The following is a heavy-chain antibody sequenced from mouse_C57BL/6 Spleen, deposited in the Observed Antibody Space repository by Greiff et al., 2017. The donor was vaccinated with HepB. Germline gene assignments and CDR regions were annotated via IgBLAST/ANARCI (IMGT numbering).Heavy chain of an antibody. V-gene: IGHV1-82*01. CDR1: GYAFSSSW. CDR2: IYPGDGDT. D-gene: IGHD1-1*01. J-gene: IGHJ1*03. Sequence: QVQLQQSGPELVKPGASVKISCKASGYAFSSSWMNWVKQRPGKGLEWIGRIYPGDGDTNYNGKFKGKATLTADKSSSTAYMQLSSLTSEDSAVYFCAKEIYYGSSYWYFDVWGTGTTVTVSS. CDR3: AKEIYYGSSYWYFDV.